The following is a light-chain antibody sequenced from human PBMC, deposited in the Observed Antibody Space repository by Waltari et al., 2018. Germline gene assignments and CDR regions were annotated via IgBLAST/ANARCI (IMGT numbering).Light chain of an antibody. J-gene: IGLJ2*01. CDR3: SSRDSSGDHVL. Sequence: SSELTQDPAVSVALGQTVRITCQGDSLRSYYASWYQQKPGQAPVLVIYGKSSRPSGIPNRFPGSSSGNTASLTITGAQAEDEADYYCSSRDSSGDHVLFGGGTKLTVL. CDR2: GKS. CDR1: SLRSYY. V-gene: IGLV3-19*01.